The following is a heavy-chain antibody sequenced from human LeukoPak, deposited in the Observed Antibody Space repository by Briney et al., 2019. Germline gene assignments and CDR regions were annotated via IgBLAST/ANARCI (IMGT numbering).Heavy chain of an antibody. CDR3: AKDVGKWESLHFFDY. J-gene: IGHJ4*02. D-gene: IGHD1-26*01. CDR2: IASDGSST. Sequence: GGSLRLSCAASGFTFSSYWMNWVRQAPGKGLVWVSRIASDGSSTTYADSVKGRFSISRDNAKNTLYLQMNSLRGDDTAVYYCAKDVGKWESLHFFDYWGQGTLVTVSS. V-gene: IGHV3-74*01. CDR1: GFTFSSYW.